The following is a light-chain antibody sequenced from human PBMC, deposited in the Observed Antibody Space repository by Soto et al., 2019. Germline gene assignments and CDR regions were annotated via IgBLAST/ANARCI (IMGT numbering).Light chain of an antibody. CDR1: RSNIRSNA. J-gene: IGLJ2*01. CDR2: SDN. CDR3: AAWDDSLSGFVV. Sequence: QSVLTQSPSASGTPGQSVTISCSGSRSNIRSNAVNWYQQLPGTAPKLLIYSDNQRPSGVPERFSGSKSGTSASLVISGLQSEDEADNYCAAWDDSLSGFVVFGGGTKLTVL. V-gene: IGLV1-44*01.